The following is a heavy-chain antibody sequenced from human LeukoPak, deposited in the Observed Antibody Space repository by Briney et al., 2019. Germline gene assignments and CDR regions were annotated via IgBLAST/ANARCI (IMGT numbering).Heavy chain of an antibody. CDR1: GYTFTSYG. V-gene: IGHV1-18*01. CDR2: ISAYNGNT. CDR3: ARDHGEEDIVVVPAALFDY. J-gene: IGHJ4*02. Sequence: ASVKVSCKASGYTFTSYGISWVRQAPGQGLEWTGWISAYNGNTNYAQKLQGRVTMTTDTSTSTAYMELRSLRSDDTAVYYCARDHGEEDIVVVPAALFDYWGQGTLVTVSS. D-gene: IGHD2-2*01.